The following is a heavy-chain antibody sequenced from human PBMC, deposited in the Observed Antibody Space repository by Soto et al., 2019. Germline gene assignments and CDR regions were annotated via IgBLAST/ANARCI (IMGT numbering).Heavy chain of an antibody. CDR3: ARRHSATWLFDY. J-gene: IGHJ4*02. Sequence: SETLSLTCTVSGGPISSYYWSWIRQPPGKGLEWIGYMYYTGSTNYNPSLKSRVTISVDTSKNQFSLKLSSVTAADTAVYYCARRHSATWLFDYWGLGTQVTVSS. CDR1: GGPISSYY. CDR2: MYYTGST. D-gene: IGHD2-15*01. V-gene: IGHV4-59*01.